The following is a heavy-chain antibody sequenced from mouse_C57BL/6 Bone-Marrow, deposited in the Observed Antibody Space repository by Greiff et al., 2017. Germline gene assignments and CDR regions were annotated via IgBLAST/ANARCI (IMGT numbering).Heavy chain of an antibody. D-gene: IGHD1-1*01. V-gene: IGHV7-3*01. CDR3: ASSPYYYGSSYDYAMDY. Sequence: EVQGVESGGGLVQPGGSLSLSCAASGFTFTDYYMSWVRQPPGKALEWLGFIRNKANGYTTEYSASVKGRFTISRDNSQSILYLQMNALRAEDSATYYCASSPYYYGSSYDYAMDYWGQGTSVTVSS. J-gene: IGHJ4*01. CDR1: GFTFTDYY. CDR2: IRNKANGYTT.